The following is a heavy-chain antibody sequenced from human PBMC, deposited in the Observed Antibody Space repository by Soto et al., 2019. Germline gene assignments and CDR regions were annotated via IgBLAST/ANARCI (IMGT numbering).Heavy chain of an antibody. D-gene: IGHD6-25*01. CDR2: IVSRSDGGAI. CDR3: TTATKLNAGGQVSGAFDV. J-gene: IGHJ3*01. CDR1: GFTFTSAW. Sequence: EVQLVESGGGFVKPGGSLRLSCAASGFTFTSAWMNWVRQAPGKGLEWVARIVSRSDGGAIDYAAPVRGRFTISRDDSKNTLYLQMNSLKVDDTGIYFCTTATKLNAGGQVSGAFDVWGQGTMVTASS. V-gene: IGHV3-15*07.